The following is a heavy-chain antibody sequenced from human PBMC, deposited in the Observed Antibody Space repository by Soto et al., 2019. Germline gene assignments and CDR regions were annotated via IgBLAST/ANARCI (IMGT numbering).Heavy chain of an antibody. V-gene: IGHV1-69*01. CDR1: GGTFSSYA. D-gene: IGHD3-16*01. CDR2: IIPIFGTA. Sequence: QVQLVQSGAEVKKPGSSVKVSCKASGGTFSSYAISWVRQAPGQGLEWMGGIIPIFGTANYAQKFQGRVTITADESTSTAYMERSSLRSEDTAVYYCARETGDYGVRPRYYYYGMDVWGQGTTVTVSS. CDR3: ARETGDYGVRPRYYYYGMDV. J-gene: IGHJ6*02.